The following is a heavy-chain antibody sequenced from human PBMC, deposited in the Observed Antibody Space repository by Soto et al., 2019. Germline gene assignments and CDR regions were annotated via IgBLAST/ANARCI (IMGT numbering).Heavy chain of an antibody. V-gene: IGHV3-30-3*01. CDR3: ARGELERLEEGRNWLDT. Sequence: QVQLVESGGGVVQPGRSLRLSCAASGFTFSSYAMHWVRQAPGKGLEWVAAISYDGSDKYYADPVKGRFTISRDNSKNTLRMQKKSLRAEDRAVCYWARGELERLEEGRNWLDTWGQGTMVTVSS. D-gene: IGHD1-1*01. CDR2: ISYDGSDK. J-gene: IGHJ5*02. CDR1: GFTFSSYA.